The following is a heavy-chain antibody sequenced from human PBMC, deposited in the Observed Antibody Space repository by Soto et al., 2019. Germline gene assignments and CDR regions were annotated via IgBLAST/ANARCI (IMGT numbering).Heavy chain of an antibody. CDR3: ARSGRGFWSGYPDY. V-gene: IGHV3-21*01. CDR2: ISSSSSFI. CDR1: GFSFSSSS. Sequence: PGGALRLSCAAAGFSFSSSSINWGRQAPGKGLEWVSSISSSSSFIYYADSVKGRFTISRDNAKNSLYLQMNSLRAEDTAVYYCARSGRGFWSGYPDYWGLGTLVTVSS. J-gene: IGHJ4*02. D-gene: IGHD3-3*01.